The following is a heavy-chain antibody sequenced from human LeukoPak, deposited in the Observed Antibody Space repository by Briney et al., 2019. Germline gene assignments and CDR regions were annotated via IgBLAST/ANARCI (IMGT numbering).Heavy chain of an antibody. V-gene: IGHV3-30*04. CDR2: ISYDGSNK. Sequence: GGSLRLSCAASGFTFSSYAMHWVRQAPGKGLEWVAVISYDGSNKYYADSVKGRFPISRDNSKNTLYLQMNSLSAEDTAMYYCARRATTERGHSYGLDFWGQGTLVTVSS. J-gene: IGHJ4*02. CDR3: ARRATTERGHSYGLDF. D-gene: IGHD5-18*01. CDR1: GFTFSSYA.